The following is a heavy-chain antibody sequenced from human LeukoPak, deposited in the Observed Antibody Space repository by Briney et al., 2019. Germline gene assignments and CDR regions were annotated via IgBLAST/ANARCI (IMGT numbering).Heavy chain of an antibody. CDR1: GFTFSSYA. J-gene: IGHJ4*02. D-gene: IGHD3-22*01. CDR2: ISGSGGST. CDR3: ARVRWGYYYYFDY. Sequence: PGGSLRLSCAASGFTFSSYAMSWVRQAPGKGLEWVSAISGSGGSTYYADSVKGRFTISRDNAKNSLYLQMNSLRAEDTAVYYCARVRWGYYYYFDYWGQGTLVTVSS. V-gene: IGHV3-23*01.